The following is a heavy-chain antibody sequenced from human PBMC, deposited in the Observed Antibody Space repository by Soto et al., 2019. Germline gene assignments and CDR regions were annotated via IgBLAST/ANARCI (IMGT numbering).Heavy chain of an antibody. V-gene: IGHV4-59*01. CDR3: ARGVDYYYGMDV. CDR1: GGSISIYY. J-gene: IGHJ6*02. CDR2: IYYSGST. Sequence: LSLTCTVSGGSISIYYWSWIRQPPGKGLEWIGYIYYSGSTNYNPSLKSRVTISVDTSKNQFSLKLSSVTAADTAVYYCARGVDYYYGMDVWGQGTTVTVSS. D-gene: IGHD3-10*01.